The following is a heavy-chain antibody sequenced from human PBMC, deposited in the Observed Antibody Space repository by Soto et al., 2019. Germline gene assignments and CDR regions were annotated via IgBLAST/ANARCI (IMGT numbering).Heavy chain of an antibody. J-gene: IGHJ3*02. CDR2: ISGSGGST. Sequence: GGSLRLSWAASGVTFSTYAMSWVRQAPGKGFEWVSAISGSGGSTYYADSVKGRFTISRDNSKNTLYLQMNSLRAEDTAVYYCAKEMTYYDSSGYGDAFDIWGQGTMVNVSS. D-gene: IGHD3-22*01. V-gene: IGHV3-23*01. CDR3: AKEMTYYDSSGYGDAFDI. CDR1: GVTFSTYA.